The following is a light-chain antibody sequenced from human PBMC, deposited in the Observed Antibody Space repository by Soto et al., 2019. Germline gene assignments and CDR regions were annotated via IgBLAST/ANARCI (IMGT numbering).Light chain of an antibody. CDR1: QSVRSN. CDR2: GAS. J-gene: IGKJ4*01. CDR3: QQYNTWPLT. V-gene: IGKV3-15*01. Sequence: EIVMTQSPATLSVSPGDRVTLSCRASQSVRSNSAWYQQNPGQAPRLLIYGASTRATGIPARFSGSGYETEFTLTISSLQSEGFAVYYCQQYNTWPLTFGGGTKVEIK.